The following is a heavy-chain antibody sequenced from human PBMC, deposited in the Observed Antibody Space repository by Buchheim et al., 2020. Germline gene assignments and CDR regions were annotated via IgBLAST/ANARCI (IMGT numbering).Heavy chain of an antibody. CDR3: ARGTVGFTNDTMDYYYMDI. V-gene: IGHV4-34*01. Sequence: QVQLQQWGAGLLKPPETLSPTCAVYGGSFSGYYWSWFRQPPGKGLEWIGEINHSGSTNHNPSLKSRVPIPVDTSKNQFSLKLSAVTAADRAVYYYARGTVGFTNDTMDYYYMDIRGKGAT. J-gene: IGHJ6*03. CDR1: GGSFSGYY. D-gene: IGHD3-22*01. CDR2: INHSGST.